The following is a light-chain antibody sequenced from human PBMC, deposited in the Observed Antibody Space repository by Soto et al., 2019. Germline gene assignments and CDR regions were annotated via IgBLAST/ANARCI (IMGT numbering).Light chain of an antibody. CDR1: QSLTSW. V-gene: IGKV1-5*01. Sequence: GDRVTITCRASQSLTSWLAWYQQKPGKAPKLLMYDASSLERGVPSRFSGSGSGTEFTLTISSLQPDDFATYYCQQYDNYSRTFGQGTKVDIK. J-gene: IGKJ1*01. CDR2: DAS. CDR3: QQYDNYSRT.